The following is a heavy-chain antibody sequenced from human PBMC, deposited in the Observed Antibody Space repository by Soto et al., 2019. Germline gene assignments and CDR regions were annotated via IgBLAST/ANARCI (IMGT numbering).Heavy chain of an antibody. J-gene: IGHJ6*02. Sequence: GEYLKISCKGSGYTVSSYWVAWVRQMPWKGLEWMGIIAPGDVGTQYSPSFRGQVTISADEAIRTAYLQWRSLKASDTAMDYCASGLYYYGVDFWGQGTPVTVSS. CDR2: IAPGDVGT. V-gene: IGHV5-51*01. CDR1: GYTVSSYW. CDR3: ASGLYYYGVDF. D-gene: IGHD3-10*01.